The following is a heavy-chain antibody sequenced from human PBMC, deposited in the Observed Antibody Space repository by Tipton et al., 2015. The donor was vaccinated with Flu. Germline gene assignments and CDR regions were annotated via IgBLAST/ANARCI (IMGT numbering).Heavy chain of an antibody. V-gene: IGHV4-34*01. J-gene: IGHJ4*02. CDR2: INHSGST. CDR3: ARVGSAAAGTN. CDR1: GGSFSGYY. D-gene: IGHD6-13*01. Sequence: LRLSCAVYGGSFSGYYWSWIRQPPGKGLEWIGEINHSGSTNYNPSLKSRVTISVDTSKNQFSLNLSSVTAADTAVYYCARVGSAAAGTNWGQGTLVTVSS.